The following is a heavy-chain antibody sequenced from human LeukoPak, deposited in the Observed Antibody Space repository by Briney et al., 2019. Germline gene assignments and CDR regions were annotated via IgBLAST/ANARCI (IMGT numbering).Heavy chain of an antibody. CDR2: FDPEDGEP. Sequence: ASVKVSCKASGYTFTGYYMHWVRQAPGKGVEWMGGFDPEDGEPIYAQKFQGRVTMTEDTSTDTAYMELSSLRSEDTAVYYCATGQRYYYDSSGSWGQGTLVTVSS. V-gene: IGHV1-24*01. D-gene: IGHD3-22*01. CDR3: ATGQRYYYDSSGS. J-gene: IGHJ5*02. CDR1: GYTFTGYY.